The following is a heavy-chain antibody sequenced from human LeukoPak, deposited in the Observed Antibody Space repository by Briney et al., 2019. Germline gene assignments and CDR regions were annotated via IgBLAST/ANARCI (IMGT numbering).Heavy chain of an antibody. D-gene: IGHD2-15*01. Sequence: GGSLRLSCAASGFTFSNAWMSWVRQAPGKGLEWVANIKKDGSEKYYVDSVKGRFTISRDNAKNSLYLQMNSLRAEDTAVYYCARALGYCSGGTCYSSLAFDIWGQGTMVTVSS. CDR3: ARALGYCSGGTCYSSLAFDI. V-gene: IGHV3-7*05. CDR2: IKKDGSEK. J-gene: IGHJ3*02. CDR1: GFTFSNAW.